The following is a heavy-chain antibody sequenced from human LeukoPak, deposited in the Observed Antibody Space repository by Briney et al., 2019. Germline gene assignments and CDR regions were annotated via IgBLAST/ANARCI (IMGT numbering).Heavy chain of an antibody. V-gene: IGHV3-23*01. Sequence: GGSLRLSCAASGFSFSSYWMSWVRQAPGKGLEWVSGISGSGGSTFYADSVKGRFTISRDNSKNTLYLQMNSLRAEDTAVYYCAKGRRDGYNFDFDYWGQGTLVTVSS. CDR3: AKGRRDGYNFDFDY. D-gene: IGHD5-24*01. J-gene: IGHJ4*02. CDR1: GFSFSSYW. CDR2: ISGSGGST.